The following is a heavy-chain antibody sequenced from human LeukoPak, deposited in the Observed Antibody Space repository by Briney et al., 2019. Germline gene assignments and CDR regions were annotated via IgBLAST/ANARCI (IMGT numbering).Heavy chain of an antibody. CDR3: ARVGRYCSGGSCYGGYNWFDP. CDR2: INHSGST. D-gene: IGHD2-15*01. CDR1: GFTFSSY. Sequence: GSLRLSCAASGFTFSSYWSWIRQPPGKGLEWIGEINHSGSTNYNPSLKSRVTISVDTSKNQFSLKLSSVTAADTAVYYCARVGRYCSGGSCYGGYNWFDPWGQGTLVTVSS. J-gene: IGHJ5*02. V-gene: IGHV4-34*01.